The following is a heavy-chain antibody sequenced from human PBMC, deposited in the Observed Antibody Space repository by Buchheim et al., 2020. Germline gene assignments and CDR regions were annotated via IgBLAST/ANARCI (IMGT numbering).Heavy chain of an antibody. CDR2: ISTDGREK. CDR1: GFSFSNYG. Sequence: QVQVVESGGGVVQPGRSLTLSCAASGFSFSNYGMHWVRQAPGKGLEWVALISTDGREKHYGDSVKGRFTISRDNSENKVYLQMNSLRAEDTAVYYCAKDLKANWALDYWGQGTL. V-gene: IGHV3-30*18. CDR3: AKDLKANWALDY. D-gene: IGHD7-27*01. J-gene: IGHJ4*02.